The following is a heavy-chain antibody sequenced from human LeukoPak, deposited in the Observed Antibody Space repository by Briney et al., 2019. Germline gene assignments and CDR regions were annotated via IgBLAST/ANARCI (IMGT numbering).Heavy chain of an antibody. CDR3: ARVRGYGDYRIWYFDL. CDR2: INHSGST. Sequence: SETLSLTCAVYGGSFSGYYWSWIRQPPGKGLEWIREINHSGSTNYNPSLKSRVTISVDKSKNQFSLKLSSVTAADTAVYYCARVRGYGDYRIWYFDLWGRGTLVTVSS. J-gene: IGHJ2*01. V-gene: IGHV4-34*01. D-gene: IGHD4-17*01. CDR1: GGSFSGYY.